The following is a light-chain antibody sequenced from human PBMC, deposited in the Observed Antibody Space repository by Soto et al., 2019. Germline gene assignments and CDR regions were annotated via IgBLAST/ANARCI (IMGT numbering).Light chain of an antibody. J-gene: IGLJ3*02. CDR2: EFS. CDR3: SSYTGSSTLWV. V-gene: IGLV2-14*01. CDR1: STDVGGYNY. Sequence: QSALTQPASVSASPGQSLTISCTGTSTDVGGYNYVSWYQQHPGKAPKLIIYEFSNRPSGVSNRFSGSKSGNTASLTISGLQAEDEADYYCSSYTGSSTLWVFGGGTKVTVL.